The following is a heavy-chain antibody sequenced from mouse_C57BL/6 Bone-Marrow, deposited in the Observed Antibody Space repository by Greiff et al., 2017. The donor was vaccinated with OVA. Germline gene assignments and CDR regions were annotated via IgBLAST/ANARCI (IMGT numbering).Heavy chain of an antibody. CDR2: INPNYGTT. CDR1: GYSFTDYN. Sequence: EVKLMESGPELVKPGASVKISCKASGYSFTDYNMNWVKQSNGKSLEWIGVINPNYGTTSYNQKFKGKATLTVDQSSSTAYMQLNSLTSEDSAVYYCARTGLLWLRRAWFAYWGQGTLVTVSA. D-gene: IGHD2-2*01. J-gene: IGHJ3*01. V-gene: IGHV1-39*01. CDR3: ARTGLLWLRRAWFAY.